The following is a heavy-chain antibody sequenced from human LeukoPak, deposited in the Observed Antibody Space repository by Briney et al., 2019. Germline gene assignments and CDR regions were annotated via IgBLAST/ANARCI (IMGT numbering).Heavy chain of an antibody. CDR1: GFIFSSYG. CDR2: IWSDGSNK. D-gene: IGHD4-17*01. CDR3: ARGGATVTKKSNWYFDL. V-gene: IGHV3-33*01. Sequence: GRSLRLSCAASGFIFSSYGMHWVRQAPGKGLDGVAVIWSDGSNKYYADSVKGRFTISRDNSKNTLYLQMNRMRAEDTAVYYCARGGATVTKKSNWYFDLWVRGTLVTVSS. J-gene: IGHJ2*01.